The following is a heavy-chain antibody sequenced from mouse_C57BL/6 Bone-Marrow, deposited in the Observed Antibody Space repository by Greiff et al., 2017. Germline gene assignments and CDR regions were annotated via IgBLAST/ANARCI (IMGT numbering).Heavy chain of an antibody. CDR2: INPSSGYT. J-gene: IGHJ2*01. CDR3: ARGYFDY. Sequence: QVQLQQSGAELAKPGASVKLSCKASGYTFTSYWMHWVKQRPGQGLEWIGYINPSSGYTKYNQKFKDKATLTADTSSSTAYMQLSSLTYYDSAVYYCARGYFDYWGHGTTLTVSS. V-gene: IGHV1-7*01. CDR1: GYTFTSYW.